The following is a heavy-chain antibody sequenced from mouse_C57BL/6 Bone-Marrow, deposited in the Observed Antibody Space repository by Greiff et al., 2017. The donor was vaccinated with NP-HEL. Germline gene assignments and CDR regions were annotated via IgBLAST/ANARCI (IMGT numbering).Heavy chain of an antibody. J-gene: IGHJ2*01. Sequence: EVQLVESGGGLVKPGRSLKLSCAASGFTFSDYGMHWVRQAPEKGLEWVAYISSGSSTNYYADTVKGRFTISRDNAKNTMFLQMTSLRSEDTAMYYCARPRRHALDYWGQGTTLTVSS. CDR1: GFTFSDYG. V-gene: IGHV5-17*01. CDR3: ARPRRHALDY. CDR2: ISSGSSTN.